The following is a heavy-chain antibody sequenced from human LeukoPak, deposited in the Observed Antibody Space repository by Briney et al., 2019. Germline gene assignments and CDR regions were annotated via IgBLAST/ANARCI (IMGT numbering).Heavy chain of an antibody. V-gene: IGHV1-18*01. Sequence: ASVKVSCKASGYTFTSYGISWVRQAPGQGLEWMGWISAYNGNTNYAQKLQGRVTMTTDTSTSTAYMELRSLRSDDTAVYYCARDRSYDSTKGAFDIWGQGTMVTVSS. J-gene: IGHJ3*02. CDR1: GYTFTSYG. D-gene: IGHD3-22*01. CDR3: ARDRSYDSTKGAFDI. CDR2: ISAYNGNT.